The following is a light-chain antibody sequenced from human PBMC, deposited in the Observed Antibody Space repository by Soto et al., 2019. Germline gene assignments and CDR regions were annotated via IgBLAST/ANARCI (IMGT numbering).Light chain of an antibody. CDR1: QSISTE. V-gene: IGKV3-15*01. CDR2: SAS. J-gene: IGKJ2*01. CDR3: HQGHNWPLT. Sequence: EIVMTQSPATLSVSPGERATLSCRASQSISTELAWYQQRPGQPPRILIYSASTRATGVPARFTGSGSGSEFTLTISGLQSEDFAVYFCHQGHNWPLTFGQGTRLEI.